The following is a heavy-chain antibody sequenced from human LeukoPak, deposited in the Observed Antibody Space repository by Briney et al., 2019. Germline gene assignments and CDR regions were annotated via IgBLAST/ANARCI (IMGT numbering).Heavy chain of an antibody. CDR2: INYSGST. CDR3: ARAAAGTGYFDH. Sequence: PSETLSLTCTVSGGSISSYYWSWIRQPPGKGLEWIGYINYSGSTNYNPSLKSRVTISVDTSKNQFSLKLSSVTAADTAVYYCARAAAGTGYFDHWGQGTLVTVSS. V-gene: IGHV4-59*01. J-gene: IGHJ4*02. CDR1: GGSISSYY. D-gene: IGHD6-13*01.